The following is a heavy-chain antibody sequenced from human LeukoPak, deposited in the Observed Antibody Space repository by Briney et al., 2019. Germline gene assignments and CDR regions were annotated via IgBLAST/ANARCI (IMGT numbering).Heavy chain of an antibody. CDR1: GFTFSSYA. V-gene: IGHV3-23*01. CDR2: ISGSGGST. Sequence: PGGSLRLSCAASGFTFSSYAMSWVRQAPGKGLEWVSVISGSGGSTYYADSVKGRFTISRDNSKNTLYLQMNSLRAEDTAVYYCAILTPYSSGWHADAFDIWGQGTMVTVSS. CDR3: AILTPYSSGWHADAFDI. J-gene: IGHJ3*02. D-gene: IGHD6-19*01.